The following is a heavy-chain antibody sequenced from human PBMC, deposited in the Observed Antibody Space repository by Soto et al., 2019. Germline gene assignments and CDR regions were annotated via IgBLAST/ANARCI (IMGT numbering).Heavy chain of an antibody. Sequence: QAQLVQSGAEAKKPGASVKVSCKASGYTFTDYALHWVRQAPGQGLEWMGWINVGNGNTGSSRKFQGRVTNGRDMSATTDYIEVTSLTSEDTAIYYCAREGAHYAPFDLWGQGTLVTVSS. J-gene: IGHJ4*02. CDR1: GYTFTDYA. D-gene: IGHD3-16*01. CDR3: AREGAHYAPFDL. V-gene: IGHV1-3*01. CDR2: INVGNGNT.